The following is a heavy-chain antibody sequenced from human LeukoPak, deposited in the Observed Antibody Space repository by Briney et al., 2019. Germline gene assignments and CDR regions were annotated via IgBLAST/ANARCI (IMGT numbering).Heavy chain of an antibody. J-gene: IGHJ5*02. CDR3: ARGRITMVRGVIITYWFDP. D-gene: IGHD3-10*01. CDR1: GYTFTSYD. CDR2: MNPNSGNT. V-gene: IGHV1-8*01. Sequence: GASVKVSCKASGYTFTSYDINWVRQATGQGLEWMGWMNPNSGNTGYAQKFQGRVTMTRNTSISTAYMELSSLRSEDTAVYYCARGRITMVRGVIITYWFDPWGQGTLVTVSS.